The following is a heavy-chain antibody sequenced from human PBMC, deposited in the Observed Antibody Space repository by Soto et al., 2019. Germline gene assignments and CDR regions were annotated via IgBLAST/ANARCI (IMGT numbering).Heavy chain of an antibody. J-gene: IGHJ4*02. Sequence: LYLTCTVSGGSISSYFYIWVRQPPGKGLEWIGSVYYTGTTDYNPSLKSRVTISVDTSKTQFSLNLRSVTAADTAVYYCARDLAAVPRAFDYWGRGTLVTVSS. CDR2: VYYTGTT. CDR3: ARDLAAVPRAFDY. V-gene: IGHV4-59*01. CDR1: GGSISSYF. D-gene: IGHD6-13*01.